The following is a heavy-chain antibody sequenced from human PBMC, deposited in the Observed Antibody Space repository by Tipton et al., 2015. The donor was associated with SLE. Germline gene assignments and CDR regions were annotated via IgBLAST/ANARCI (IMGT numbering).Heavy chain of an antibody. V-gene: IGHV4-59*01. J-gene: IGHJ4*02. CDR3: AKGSGWYKD. CDR1: DDSLSSLY. D-gene: IGHD6-19*01. Sequence: TLSLTCVVSDDSLSSLYWSWIRQPPGKGLEWIASLDDSGNTNYNPSLRSRVTTSIDTPKSQFSLKLSSVTAADTAVYYCAKGSGWYKDWGQGTLVTVSS. CDR2: LDDSGNT.